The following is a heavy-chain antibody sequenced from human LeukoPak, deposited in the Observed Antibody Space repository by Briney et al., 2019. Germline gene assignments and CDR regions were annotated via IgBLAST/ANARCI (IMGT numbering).Heavy chain of an antibody. V-gene: IGHV3-7*01. CDR3: ARVASYAFDI. Sequence: PGGSLRLSCAASGFTFSSYWMSWVRQAPGKGLGWVANIKQDGSERYYVDSLKGQFTISRDNAKNSLYLQMNSLRAEDTAVYYCARVASYAFDIWGQGTMVTVSS. CDR1: GFTFSSYW. J-gene: IGHJ3*02. D-gene: IGHD6-6*01. CDR2: IKQDGSER.